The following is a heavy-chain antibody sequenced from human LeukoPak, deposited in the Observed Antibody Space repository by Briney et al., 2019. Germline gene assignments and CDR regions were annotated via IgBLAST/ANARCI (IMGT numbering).Heavy chain of an antibody. CDR2: ISGSAGST. CDR3: ARDLSGSYMSDY. Sequence: GGSLRLSCAASGFTFNNYFMTWVRQAPGKGLEWVSTISGSAGSTYYADSVKGRFTISRDNSKNTLYLQMNSLTDEDTAVYYCARDLSGSYMSDYWGQGTLVTVSS. J-gene: IGHJ4*02. D-gene: IGHD3-10*01. V-gene: IGHV3-23*01. CDR1: GFTFNNYF.